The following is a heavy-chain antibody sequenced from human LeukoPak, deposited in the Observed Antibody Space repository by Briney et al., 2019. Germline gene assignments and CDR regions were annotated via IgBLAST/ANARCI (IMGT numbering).Heavy chain of an antibody. V-gene: IGHV3-23*01. CDR3: AKQLGYCSDGSCYFPY. Sequence: GSLRLSCAXXXXXXSXXAMSXXRXAPXXXLEXXXAXSNSGGYTYYADSVQGRFTISRDNSKSTLCLQMNSLRAEDTAVYYCAKQLGYCSDGSCYFPYWGQGTLVTVSS. CDR2: XSNSGGYT. D-gene: IGHD2-15*01. CDR1: XXXXSXXA. J-gene: IGHJ4*02.